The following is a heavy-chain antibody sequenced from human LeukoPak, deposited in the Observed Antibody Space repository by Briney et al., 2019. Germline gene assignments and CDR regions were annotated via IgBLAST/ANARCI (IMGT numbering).Heavy chain of an antibody. D-gene: IGHD5-18*01. V-gene: IGHV3-23*01. CDR3: AKDFSRYSSRYFDY. CDR2: ISGSGGST. J-gene: IGHJ4*02. CDR1: GFTFSSYA. Sequence: GGSLRLSCAASGFTFSSYAMNWVRQAPGKGLEWVSVISGSGGSTSYADSVKGRFTISRDNSKNTLYLQMNSLRAEDTAVYHCAKDFSRYSSRYFDYWGQGTLVTVSS.